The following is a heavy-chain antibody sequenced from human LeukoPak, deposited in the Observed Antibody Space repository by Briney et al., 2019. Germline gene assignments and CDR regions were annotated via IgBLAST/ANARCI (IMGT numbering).Heavy chain of an antibody. CDR3: ARAPSEIGGYYPEYFRH. J-gene: IGHJ1*01. CDR2: IKSDGST. D-gene: IGHD3-22*01. Sequence: PGGSLRLSCAASGFTFSTYWMHCVRHAPGKGLGWVSRIKSDGSTNYADSVKGRFTIFRDNANNTLSLQMNSLRPEDTGVYYCARAPSEIGGYYPEYFRHWGQGTLVTVSS. CDR1: GFTFSTYW. V-gene: IGHV3-74*01.